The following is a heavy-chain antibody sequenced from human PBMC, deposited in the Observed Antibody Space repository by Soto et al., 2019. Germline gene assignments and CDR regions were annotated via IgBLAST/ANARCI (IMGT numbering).Heavy chain of an antibody. CDR3: AAGAYCGGDCYSPFDY. CDR1: GGSISSYY. V-gene: IGHV4-59*01. D-gene: IGHD2-21*02. CDR2: IYYSGST. Sequence: SETLSLTRTVSGGSISSYYWSWIRQPPGKGLEWIGYIYYSGSTNYNPSLKSRVTISVDTSKNQFSLKLSSVTAADTAVYYCAAGAYCGGDCYSPFDYWGQGTLVTVSS. J-gene: IGHJ4*02.